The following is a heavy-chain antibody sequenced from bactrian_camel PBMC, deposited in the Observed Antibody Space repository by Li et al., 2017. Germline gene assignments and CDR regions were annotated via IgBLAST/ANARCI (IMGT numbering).Heavy chain of an antibody. CDR3: AARGGNWCQSVLNRGDFGY. Sequence: VQLVESGGGSVQAGGSLRLSCTASGFIYSRNCMGWFRQAPGKEREGVAAITTVTTGGGTRYYGDSVKGRFTISQDNAKNTVHLQMNSLKPEDTAMYYCAARGGNWCQSVLNRGDFGYWGRGTQVTVS. J-gene: IGHJ6*01. D-gene: IGHD7*01. V-gene: IGHV3S40*01. CDR1: GFIYSRNC. CDR2: ITTVTTGGGTR.